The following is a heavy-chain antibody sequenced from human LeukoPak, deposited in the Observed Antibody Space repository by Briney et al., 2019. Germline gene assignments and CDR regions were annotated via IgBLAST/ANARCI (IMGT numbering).Heavy chain of an antibody. Sequence: SETLSLTCTVSGGSISSYYWSWIRQPPGKGLEWIGYIYYSGSTNYNPPLKSRVTISVDTSKNQFSLKLSSVTAADTAVYYCARDLGPGETNNWFDPWGQGTLVTVSS. D-gene: IGHD3-10*01. J-gene: IGHJ5*02. CDR3: ARDLGPGETNNWFDP. CDR1: GGSISSYY. V-gene: IGHV4-59*01. CDR2: IYYSGST.